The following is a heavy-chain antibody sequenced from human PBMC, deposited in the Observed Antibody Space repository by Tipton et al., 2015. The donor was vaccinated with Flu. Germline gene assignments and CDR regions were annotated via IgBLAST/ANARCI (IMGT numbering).Heavy chain of an antibody. V-gene: IGHV4-39*07. CDR3: AKVLFGWVES. CDR1: GGSISSYTYY. D-gene: IGHD3-16*01. J-gene: IGHJ5*01. Sequence: TLSLTCTVSGGSISSYTYYWGWIRQAPGRGLEWVGSIYYTGYPYYNSSLKSRLAMSIDTSKKQFSLRLSSVTAADTAVYYCAKVLFGWVESWAQGTLVTVSS. CDR2: IYYTGYP.